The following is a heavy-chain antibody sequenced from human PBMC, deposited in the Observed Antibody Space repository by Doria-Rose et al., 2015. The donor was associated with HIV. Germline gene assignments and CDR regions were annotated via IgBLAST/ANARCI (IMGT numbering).Heavy chain of an antibody. CDR1: GASVSSRGYY. J-gene: IGHJ4*02. V-gene: IGHV4-31*03. CDR3: ARMGSYRELDY. Sequence: QVQLKESGPGLVTPSETLSLTCSVSGASVSSRGYYWNWIRQVPGKGLESLGYTYYTGTSDYSPSLKSRLNMAVDTSKNQFSLKLSFMTVADTAVYYCARMGSYRELDYWGQGALVSVSA. CDR2: TYYTGTS. D-gene: IGHD3-3*01.